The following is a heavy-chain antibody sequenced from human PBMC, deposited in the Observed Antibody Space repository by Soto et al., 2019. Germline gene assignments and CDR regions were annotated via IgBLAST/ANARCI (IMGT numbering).Heavy chain of an antibody. J-gene: IGHJ4*02. D-gene: IGHD3-10*01. V-gene: IGHV3-53*01. Sequence: EVQLVESGGGLIQPGGSLRLSCAVSGFTVSNNYMSWVRQAPGKGLEGVSVIYSGGYTAYGDSVKGRFTISRDNSKNTLILKKNSQGPEDRAFFFWPARPGGGGYWGQGTLVTVSS. CDR2: IYSGGYT. CDR1: GFTVSNNY. CDR3: PARPGGGGY.